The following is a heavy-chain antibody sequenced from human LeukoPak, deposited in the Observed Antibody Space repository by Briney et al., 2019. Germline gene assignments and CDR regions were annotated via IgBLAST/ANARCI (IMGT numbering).Heavy chain of an antibody. V-gene: IGHV3-48*03. CDR1: GFTFDDYA. Sequence: PGGSLRLSCAVSGFTFDDYAMHWVRLVPGKGLEWVSYISSSGSTIYYADSVKGRFTISRDNAKNSLYLQMNSLRAEDTAVYYCAELGITMIGGVWGKGTTVTISS. CDR2: ISSSGSTI. CDR3: AELGITMIGGV. J-gene: IGHJ6*04. D-gene: IGHD3-10*02.